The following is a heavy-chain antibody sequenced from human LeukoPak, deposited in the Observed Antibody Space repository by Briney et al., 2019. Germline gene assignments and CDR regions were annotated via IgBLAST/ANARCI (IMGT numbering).Heavy chain of an antibody. Sequence: GGSLRLSCAASGFTFSDYYMSWIRQAPGKGLEWVSYISSGGSTIYYADSVKGRFTISRDNAKNSLYLQMNSLRAENTAVYYCATVSRSSWRAFDFWGQGTVVIVSS. J-gene: IGHJ3*01. V-gene: IGHV3-11*01. CDR3: ATVSRSSWRAFDF. D-gene: IGHD2-2*01. CDR2: ISSGGSTI. CDR1: GFTFSDYY.